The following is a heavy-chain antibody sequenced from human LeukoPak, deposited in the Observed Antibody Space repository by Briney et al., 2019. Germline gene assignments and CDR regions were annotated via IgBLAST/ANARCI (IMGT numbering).Heavy chain of an antibody. CDR3: SRVGVGATPFDY. J-gene: IGHJ4*02. CDR1: GGSFNHYY. CDR2: INHSGST. D-gene: IGHD1-26*01. V-gene: IGHV4-34*01. Sequence: SETLSLTCADYGGSFNHYYWSWLRQPPGKGLEWIGEINHSGSTNYNPSLKSRVTISVDTSKNQFPLKLSSVTAADPAVYYCSRVGVGATPFDYWGQGTLVTVSS.